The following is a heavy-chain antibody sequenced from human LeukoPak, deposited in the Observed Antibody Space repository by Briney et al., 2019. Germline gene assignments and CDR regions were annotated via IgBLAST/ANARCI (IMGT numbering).Heavy chain of an antibody. CDR3: ARGDIVATTSGDTNYYGMDV. Sequence: GASVKVSCKASGYTFTSYDINWVRQATGQGLEWMGWMNPNSGNTGYAQKFQGRVTMTRNTSISTAYMELSSLRSEDTAVYYCARGDIVATTSGDTNYYGMDVWGQGTTVTVSS. CDR1: GYTFTSYD. V-gene: IGHV1-8*01. D-gene: IGHD5-12*01. CDR2: MNPNSGNT. J-gene: IGHJ6*02.